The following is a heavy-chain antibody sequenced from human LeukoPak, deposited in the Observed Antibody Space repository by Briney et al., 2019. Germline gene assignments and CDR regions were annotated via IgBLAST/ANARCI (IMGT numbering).Heavy chain of an antibody. Sequence: VASVKVSCKASGYTFTSYGISWVRQDPGQGLEWMGWISAYNGNTNYAQKLQGRVTMTTDTSTSTAYMELRSLRSDDTAVYYCARLIAHIVVVVAATPGWWFGPWGQGTLVTVSS. D-gene: IGHD2-15*01. CDR2: ISAYNGNT. J-gene: IGHJ5*02. CDR3: ARLIAHIVVVVAATPGWWFGP. V-gene: IGHV1-18*01. CDR1: GYTFTSYG.